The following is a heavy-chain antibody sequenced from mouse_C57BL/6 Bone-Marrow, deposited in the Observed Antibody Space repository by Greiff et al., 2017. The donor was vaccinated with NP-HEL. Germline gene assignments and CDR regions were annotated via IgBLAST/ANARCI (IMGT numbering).Heavy chain of an antibody. D-gene: IGHD1-1*01. V-gene: IGHV1-82*01. CDR1: GYAFSSSW. CDR3: ARSWGPYYYGIYAMDY. CDR2: IYPGDGDT. J-gene: IGHJ4*01. Sequence: QVQLQQSGPELVKPGASVKISCKASGYAFSSSWLNWVKQRPGKGLEWIGRIYPGDGDTNYNGKFKGKATLTADKSSSTAYMQLSSLTSEDSAVYFCARSWGPYYYGIYAMDYWGQGTSVTVSS.